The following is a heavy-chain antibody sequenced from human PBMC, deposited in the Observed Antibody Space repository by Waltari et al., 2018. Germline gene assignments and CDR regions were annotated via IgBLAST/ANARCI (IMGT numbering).Heavy chain of an antibody. Sequence: QVQLVQSGAEVKKPGSSVKVSCKASGGTFSSYAISWVRQAPGQGLEWMGGIIPILGIANYAQKFQDRVTITADKSTSTAYMELSSLRSEDTAVYYCARDREGIAVAGSSGAFDIWGQGTMVTVSS. D-gene: IGHD6-19*01. CDR2: IIPILGIA. CDR1: GGTFSSYA. V-gene: IGHV1-69*10. CDR3: ARDREGIAVAGSSGAFDI. J-gene: IGHJ3*02.